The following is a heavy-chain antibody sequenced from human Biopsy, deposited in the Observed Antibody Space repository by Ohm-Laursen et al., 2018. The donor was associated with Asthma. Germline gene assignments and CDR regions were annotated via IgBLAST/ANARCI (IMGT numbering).Heavy chain of an antibody. V-gene: IGHV3-23*01. J-gene: IGHJ4*02. CDR3: EKDFQGIAVAVDRGFDY. CDR1: GFTFSSSA. D-gene: IGHD6-19*01. CDR2: INDGGGTT. Sequence: SLRLSCAASGFTFSSSAMSWVRQAPGKGLERVSAINDGGGTTYYVDSVRGRFTISRDNSKSTLFLQMDSLSAEDTAVYYCEKDFQGIAVAVDRGFDYWGQGTLVTVSS.